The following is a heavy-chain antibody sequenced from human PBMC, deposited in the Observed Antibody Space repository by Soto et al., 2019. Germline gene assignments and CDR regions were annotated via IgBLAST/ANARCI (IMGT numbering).Heavy chain of an antibody. CDR2: IYWDDDK. CDR1: GFSLSASGVA. J-gene: IGHJ5*02. CDR3: AHRPIVVSGTRGFAWFDP. Sequence: QVTLKESGPTLVKPTQTLTLTCTFSGFSLSASGVAVGWIRQPPGKALEWLAIIYWDDDKRYSPSLKSRLTITKDTSKNQVVLTMTNMDPVDTATYYCAHRPIVVSGTRGFAWFDPWGQGTLVTVSS. V-gene: IGHV2-5*02. D-gene: IGHD6-19*01.